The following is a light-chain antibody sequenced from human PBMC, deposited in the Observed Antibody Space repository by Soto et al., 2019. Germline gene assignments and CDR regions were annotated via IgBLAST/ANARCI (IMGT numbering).Light chain of an antibody. V-gene: IGKV3-15*01. CDR2: GTS. J-gene: IGKJ5*01. CDR1: QSVGSD. CDR3: QHHNYWPPPIT. Sequence: EIVMTQSPATLSVSPGERVTLSCRASQSVGSDLAWYQQKPGQAPRLLIYGTSTRATGIPARFSGSGYGTEFTLSISSLQSEDFAIYYCQHHNYWPPPITFGQGTRLEIE.